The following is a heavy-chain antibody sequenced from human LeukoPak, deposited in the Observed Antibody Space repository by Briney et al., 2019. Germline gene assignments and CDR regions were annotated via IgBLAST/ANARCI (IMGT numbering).Heavy chain of an antibody. V-gene: IGHV3-11*05. CDR3: TREDNWYFDL. J-gene: IGHJ2*01. CDR2: INTGSTYT. Sequence: GGSLRHSCAASGFTFSDYYMTWIRQAPGKGLEWLSYINTGSTYTNYANSVKGRFTISRDNAKNSLYLQLNSLRAEDTAVYYCTREDNWYFDLWGRGTLVTVSS. CDR1: GFTFSDYY.